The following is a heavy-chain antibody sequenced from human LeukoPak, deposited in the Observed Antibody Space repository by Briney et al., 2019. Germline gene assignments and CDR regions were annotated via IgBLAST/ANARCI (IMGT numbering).Heavy chain of an antibody. D-gene: IGHD6-13*01. CDR2: IRYDGSNK. Sequence: GGSLRLSCAASGFTFSSYGMHWVRQAPGKGLEWVAFIRYDGSNKYYADSVKGRFTISRDNSKNTLYLQMNSLRAEDTAVYYCASIAATGIKSDYWGLGTLVTVSS. CDR1: GFTFSSYG. V-gene: IGHV3-30*02. J-gene: IGHJ4*02. CDR3: ASIAATGIKSDY.